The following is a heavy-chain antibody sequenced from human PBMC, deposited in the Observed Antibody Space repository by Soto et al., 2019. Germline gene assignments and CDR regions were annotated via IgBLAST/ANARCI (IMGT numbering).Heavy chain of an antibody. Sequence: GGSLRLSCAASGFTFSSYNMNWVRQAPGKGLEWVSSISSRSSYIYYSDSVKGRFTISRDNAKNSLYLQMNSLRAEDTAVYYCARDNVPSDFFDSWGQGTLVTVSS. CDR3: ARDNVPSDFFDS. CDR2: ISSRSSYI. J-gene: IGHJ4*02. V-gene: IGHV3-21*01. D-gene: IGHD2-8*01. CDR1: GFTFSSYN.